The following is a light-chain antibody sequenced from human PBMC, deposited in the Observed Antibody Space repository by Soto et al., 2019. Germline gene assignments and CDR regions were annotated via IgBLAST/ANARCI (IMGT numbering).Light chain of an antibody. CDR2: KAS. CDR3: QQYNSYSIT. Sequence: DIHITHSPSTLSSSVLYRFTITCLASQSISSWLAWYQQKPGKAPKLLIYKASSLESGVPSRFSGSGSGTEFTLTISSLQPDDFATYYCQQYNSYSITFGQGTRLEIK. CDR1: QSISSW. J-gene: IGKJ5*01. V-gene: IGKV1-5*03.